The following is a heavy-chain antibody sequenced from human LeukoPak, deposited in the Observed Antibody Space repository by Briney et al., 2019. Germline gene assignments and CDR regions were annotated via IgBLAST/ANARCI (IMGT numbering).Heavy chain of an antibody. Sequence: PSETLSLTCTVSGGSISSRSYYWGWIRQPPGKGLEWIGSIYYSGSTYYNPSLKSRVTISVDTSKNQFSLKLSSVTAADTAVYYCARHSSGWSERFDYWGQGTLVTVSS. J-gene: IGHJ4*02. CDR3: ARHSSGWSERFDY. CDR2: IYYSGST. CDR1: GGSISSRSYY. V-gene: IGHV4-39*01. D-gene: IGHD6-19*01.